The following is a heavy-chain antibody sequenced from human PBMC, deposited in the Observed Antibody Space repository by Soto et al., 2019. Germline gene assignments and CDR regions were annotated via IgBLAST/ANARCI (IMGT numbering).Heavy chain of an antibody. D-gene: IGHD1-1*01. Sequence: EVQLVESGGGLVQPGGSLRLSCAASGFAFGSYWMHWVRQAPGTGLVWVSRISQDGTIATQADSVKGRFTISRDNAKNTLYLQMNSLRADDTAVYYCLRDQRHWNEFADQWGQGTLVTVSS. CDR2: ISQDGTIA. CDR3: LRDQRHWNEFADQ. CDR1: GFAFGSYW. V-gene: IGHV3-74*01. J-gene: IGHJ4*02.